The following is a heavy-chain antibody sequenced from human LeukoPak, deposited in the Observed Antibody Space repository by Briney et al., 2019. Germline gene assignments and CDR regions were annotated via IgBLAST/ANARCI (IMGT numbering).Heavy chain of an antibody. V-gene: IGHV1-46*01. CDR1: GHTFTSYY. CDR3: ARGSLGVAYCGGDCYPQNWYFDL. CDR2: INPSGGST. Sequence: ASVKVSCKASGHTFTSYYMHWVRQAPGQGLEWMGIINPSGGSTSYAQKFQGRVTMTRDTSTSTVYMELSSLRSEDTAVYYCARGSLGVAYCGGDCYPQNWYFDLWGRGTLVTVSS. J-gene: IGHJ2*01. D-gene: IGHD2-21*02.